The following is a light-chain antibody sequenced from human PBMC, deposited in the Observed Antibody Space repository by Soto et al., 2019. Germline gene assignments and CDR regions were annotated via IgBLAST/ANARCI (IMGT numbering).Light chain of an antibody. CDR3: QQYDDYAFT. J-gene: IGKJ2*01. V-gene: IGKV1-5*03. Sequence: DIQMTQSPSILSASVGDRATITCRAIQTISSWVAWYHQKPGKVPKLLIYKVSTLDSGVPSRFSGSGAGTEFTLTISSLQPDDFAIYYCQQYDDYAFTFGQGPKLEIK. CDR2: KVS. CDR1: QTISSW.